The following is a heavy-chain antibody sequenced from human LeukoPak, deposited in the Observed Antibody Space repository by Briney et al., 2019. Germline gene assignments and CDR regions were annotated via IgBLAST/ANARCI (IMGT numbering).Heavy chain of an antibody. CDR3: ARGPPEYYYGPFDY. D-gene: IGHD3-10*01. CDR2: IYYSGST. CDR1: GGSISSGGYH. J-gene: IGHJ4*02. V-gene: IGHV4-31*03. Sequence: SETLSLTCTASGGSISSGGYHWSWIRQHPGKGLEWIGYIYYSGSTYYNPSLKSRVTISVDTSKNQFSLKLSSVTAADTAVYYCARGPPEYYYGPFDYWGQGTLVTVSS.